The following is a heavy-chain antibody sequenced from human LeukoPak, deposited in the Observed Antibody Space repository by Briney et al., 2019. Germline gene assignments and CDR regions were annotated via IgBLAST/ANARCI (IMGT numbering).Heavy chain of an antibody. Sequence: PGGSLRLSCAASGFTFSNFAMSWVRQDPGKGLEWFSTIRSGSATTYYADSVKGRFTISRDNSKNTLYLQMNSLRAGDTAVYYCAKGGTGTTDWFDPWGQGTLVTVSS. D-gene: IGHD1-7*01. J-gene: IGHJ5*02. CDR1: GFTFSNFA. CDR2: IRSGSATT. CDR3: AKGGTGTTDWFDP. V-gene: IGHV3-23*01.